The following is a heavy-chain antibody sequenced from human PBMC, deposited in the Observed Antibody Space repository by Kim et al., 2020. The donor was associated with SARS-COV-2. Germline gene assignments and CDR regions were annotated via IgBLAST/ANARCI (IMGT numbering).Heavy chain of an antibody. D-gene: IGHD3-22*01. V-gene: IGHV4-30-2*04. CDR3: ARDFGDSSEGYYYYGMDV. Sequence: KSRVTISVDTSKNQFSLKLSSVTAADTAVYYCARDFGDSSEGYYYYGMDVWGQGTTVTVSS. J-gene: IGHJ6*02.